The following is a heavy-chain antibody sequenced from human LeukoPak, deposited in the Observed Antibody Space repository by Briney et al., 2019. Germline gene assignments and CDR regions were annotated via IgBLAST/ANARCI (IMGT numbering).Heavy chain of an antibody. CDR1: GFTFNVYE. CDR2: ITSSGTTV. Sequence: PGGALRLSCAGSGFTFNVYEMNWVREAPGRGREWVSYITSSGTTVYYTESVKGRFTMSRDNAKRSLYLQMNSLRAEDTGVYYCARGACSGGNCYDDYYYYGMGVWGQGTTVTVSS. CDR3: ARGACSGGNCYDDYYYYGMGV. D-gene: IGHD2-15*01. V-gene: IGHV3-48*03. J-gene: IGHJ6*02.